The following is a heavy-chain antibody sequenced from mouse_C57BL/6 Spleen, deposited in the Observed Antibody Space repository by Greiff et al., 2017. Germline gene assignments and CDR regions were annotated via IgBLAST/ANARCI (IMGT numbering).Heavy chain of an antibody. CDR3: AREGAYYSNFYLDY. CDR1: GYTFTSYG. J-gene: IGHJ2*01. D-gene: IGHD2-5*01. CDR2: IYIGNGYT. V-gene: IGHV1-58*01. Sequence: EVQLHQSGAELVRPGSSVKMSCKTSGYTFTSYGINWVQQRPGQGLEWIGYIYIGNGYTEYTEKFKGKARLNSDTSSSTAYMQFSSLTSEDYAIYICAREGAYYSNFYLDYWGQGTTLTVSS.